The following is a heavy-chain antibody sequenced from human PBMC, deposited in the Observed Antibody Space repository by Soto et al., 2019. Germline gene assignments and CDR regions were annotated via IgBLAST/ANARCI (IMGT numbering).Heavy chain of an antibody. J-gene: IGHJ4*02. D-gene: IGHD5-12*01. Sequence: SETLSLTCTVPGGSISSSSYYWGWIRQPPGKGLEWIGSIYYSGSTYYNPSLKSRVTISVDTSKNQFSLKLSSVTAADTAVYYCARVFEFVATTYYFDYWGQGTLVTVSS. CDR2: IYYSGST. CDR1: GGSISSSSYY. V-gene: IGHV4-39*01. CDR3: ARVFEFVATTYYFDY.